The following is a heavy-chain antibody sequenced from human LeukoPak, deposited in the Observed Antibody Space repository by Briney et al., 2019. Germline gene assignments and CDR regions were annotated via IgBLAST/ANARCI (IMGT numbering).Heavy chain of an antibody. CDR2: IIYSGRT. Sequence: SETLSLTCTVSGASISSYSYDWGWIRQPPGKGLEWIGTIIYSGRTFYNPSLKSRASISADTSKNLFSLKLISVTAADTAVYYCARHGGSSGSDYWGQGTLVTVSS. CDR3: ARHGGSSGSDY. D-gene: IGHD6-19*01. J-gene: IGHJ4*02. V-gene: IGHV4-39*01. CDR1: GASISSYSYD.